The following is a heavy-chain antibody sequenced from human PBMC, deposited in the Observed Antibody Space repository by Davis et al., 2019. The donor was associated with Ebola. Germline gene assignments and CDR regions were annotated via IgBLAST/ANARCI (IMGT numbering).Heavy chain of an antibody. V-gene: IGHV3-23*01. CDR3: AKDDNHRSGWYYNYYGMDV. CDR1: GFTVSSNY. D-gene: IGHD6-19*01. J-gene: IGHJ6*04. CDR2: ISGSGGST. Sequence: GGSLRLSCAASGFTVSSNYMSWVRQAPGKGLEWVSAISGSGGSTYYADSVKGRFTISRDNSKNTLYLQMNSLRAEDTAVYYCAKDDNHRSGWYYNYYGMDVWGKGTTVTVSS.